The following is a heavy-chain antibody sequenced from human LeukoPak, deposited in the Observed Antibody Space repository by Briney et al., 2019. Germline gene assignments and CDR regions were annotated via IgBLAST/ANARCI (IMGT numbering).Heavy chain of an antibody. V-gene: IGHV1-2*02. CDR3: ARDRFVPGYCSSTSCYFGY. J-gene: IGHJ4*02. CDR1: GYTFTGYY. D-gene: IGHD2-2*01. Sequence: ASVKVSCKASGYTFTGYYMHCWRQAPGQRLAWMGWIKRNSGGTNYAQQFQGRVTMTRDKSISTAYMELSRLRSDDTAVYYCARDRFVPGYCSSTSCYFGYWGQGTLVTVSS. CDR2: IKRNSGGT.